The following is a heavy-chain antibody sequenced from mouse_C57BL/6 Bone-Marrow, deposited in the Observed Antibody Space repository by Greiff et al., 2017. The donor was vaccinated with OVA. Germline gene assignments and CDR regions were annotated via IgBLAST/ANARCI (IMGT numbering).Heavy chain of an antibody. CDR3: ARDARGYYYGGFAY. Sequence: EVQVVESGGGLVQSGRSLRLSCATSGFTFSDFYMEWVRQAPGKGLEWIAASRNKANDYTTEYSASVKGRFIVSRDTSQSILYLQMNALRAEDTAIYYCARDARGYYYGGFAYWGQGTLVTVSA. D-gene: IGHD1-1*01. CDR1: GFTFSDFY. J-gene: IGHJ3*01. V-gene: IGHV7-1*01. CDR2: SRNKANDYTT.